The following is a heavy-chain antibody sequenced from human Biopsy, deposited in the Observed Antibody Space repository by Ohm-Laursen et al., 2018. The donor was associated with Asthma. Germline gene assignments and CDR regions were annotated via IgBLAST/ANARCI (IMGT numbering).Heavy chain of an antibody. V-gene: IGHV3-48*02. CDR2: ISSSSSAI. Sequence: SLRLSCAAFGFTFSSYAMSWVRQAPGKGLEWVSYISSSSSAIYYADSVKGRFTISRDNAKNSLYLQMNSLRDEDTAVYYCARPRWGPYGYWGQGTLVTVSS. J-gene: IGHJ4*02. CDR1: GFTFSSYA. D-gene: IGHD4-17*01. CDR3: ARPRWGPYGY.